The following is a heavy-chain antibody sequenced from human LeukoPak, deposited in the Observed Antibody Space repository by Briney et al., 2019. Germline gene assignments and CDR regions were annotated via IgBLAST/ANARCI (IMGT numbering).Heavy chain of an antibody. J-gene: IGHJ4*02. CDR3: ARDGGRGTGGY. V-gene: IGHV4-30-2*01. Sequence: PSETLSLTCTVSDGSISSGGYYWSWIRQPPGKGLEWIGYIYHSGSTYYNPSLKSRVTISVDRSKNQFSLKLSSVTAADTAVYYCARDGGRGTGGYWGQGTLVTVSS. D-gene: IGHD2-15*01. CDR2: IYHSGST. CDR1: DGSISSGGYY.